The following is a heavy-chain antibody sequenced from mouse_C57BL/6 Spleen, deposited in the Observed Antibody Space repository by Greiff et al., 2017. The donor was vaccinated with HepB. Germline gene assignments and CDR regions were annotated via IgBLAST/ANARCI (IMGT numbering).Heavy chain of an antibody. Sequence: EVKLMESGGGLVKPGGSLKLSCAASGFTFISYAMSWVRQTPEKRLEWVATISDGGSYTYYPDNVKGRFTISRDNAKNNLYLQMSHLKSEDTAMYYCARGAGTRYFDYWGQGTTLTVSS. CDR1: GFTFISYA. CDR2: ISDGGSYT. J-gene: IGHJ2*01. CDR3: ARGAGTRYFDY. V-gene: IGHV5-4*03. D-gene: IGHD4-1*01.